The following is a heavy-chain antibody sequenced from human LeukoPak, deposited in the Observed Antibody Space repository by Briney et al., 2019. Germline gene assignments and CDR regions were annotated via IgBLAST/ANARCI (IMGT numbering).Heavy chain of an antibody. V-gene: IGHV3-20*04. D-gene: IGHD3-10*01. J-gene: IGHJ6*03. CDR1: GFSFDDYG. CDR3: ARDVGFTGQNYHYYMNV. CDR2: INSNSAST. Sequence: GGSLRLSCVGSGFSFDDYGMNWVRQAPGKGLEWVSGINSNSASTVYAESVRGRFTISRDNAKNSLYLQMTSLRVEDTALYYCARDVGFTGQNYHYYMNVWGEGTTVIVSS.